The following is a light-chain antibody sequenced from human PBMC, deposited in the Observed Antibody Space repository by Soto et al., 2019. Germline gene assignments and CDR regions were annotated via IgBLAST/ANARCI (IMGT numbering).Light chain of an antibody. CDR3: SSYSSNNILSYV. V-gene: IGLV2-14*03. CDR1: SNDVGGYKY. CDR2: VVN. J-gene: IGLJ1*01. Sequence: QSVLTQPASVSGAPEQSITISCTGTSNDVGGYKYVSWYQQRPGTAPKLIMFVVNNRPSGVSDRFSGSRSANTASLTISGLQAQDEADYYCSSYSSNNILSYVFGTGTKVTVL.